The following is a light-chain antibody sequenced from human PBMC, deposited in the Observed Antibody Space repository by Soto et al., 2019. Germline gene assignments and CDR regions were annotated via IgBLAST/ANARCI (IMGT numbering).Light chain of an antibody. CDR2: GAS. J-gene: IGKJ4*01. CDR3: QQYHNWPPGLT. V-gene: IGKV3-15*01. Sequence: EVVMTQSPATLSVSPGERVTLSCTASQSDSGNLAWYQQKPGQAPRLLIHGASTRATDIPARFSGSGSGTEFTLTITSLQSEDFAVYYCQQYHNWPPGLTFGGGTKVDIK. CDR1: QSDSGN.